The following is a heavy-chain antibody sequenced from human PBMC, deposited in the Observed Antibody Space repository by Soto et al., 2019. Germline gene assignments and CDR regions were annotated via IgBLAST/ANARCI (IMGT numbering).Heavy chain of an antibody. CDR2: INHSGST. CDR3: ARSSNDFWSGYSYGMDV. Sequence: SETLSLTCAVYGGSFSGYYWSWIRQPPGKGLEWIGEINHSGSTNYNPSLKSRVTISVDTSKNQFSLELSSVTAADTAVYYCARSSNDFWSGYSYGMDVWGQGTTVTVSS. CDR1: GGSFSGYY. V-gene: IGHV4-34*01. D-gene: IGHD3-3*01. J-gene: IGHJ6*02.